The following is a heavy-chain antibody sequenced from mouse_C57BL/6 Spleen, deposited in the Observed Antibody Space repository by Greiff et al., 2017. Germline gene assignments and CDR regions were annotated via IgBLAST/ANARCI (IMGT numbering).Heavy chain of an antibody. CDR3: ARDKGIYYDYDGFAY. J-gene: IGHJ3*01. Sequence: EVNVVESGGGLVKPGGSLKLSCAASGFTFSSYAMSWVRQTPEKRLEWVATISDGGSYTYYPDNVKGRFTISRDNAKNNLYLQMSHLKSEDTAMYYCARDKGIYYDYDGFAYWGQGTLVTVSA. V-gene: IGHV5-4*01. CDR1: GFTFSSYA. D-gene: IGHD2-4*01. CDR2: ISDGGSYT.